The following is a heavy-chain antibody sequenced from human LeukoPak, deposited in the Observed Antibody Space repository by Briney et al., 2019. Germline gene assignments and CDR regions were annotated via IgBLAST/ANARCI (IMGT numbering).Heavy chain of an antibody. V-gene: IGHV1-18*01. CDR3: ARFLALISRWRIHHLDF. CDR1: GYTFQDYV. CDR2: SVTYNGNT. Sequence: ASVKVSCKACGYTFQDYVITWVRQAPGQGLEWMGWSVTYNGNTNYPQKFRGRVTMTTDASTNTAYMELTSLRPDDTAVYYCARFLALISRWRIHHLDFWGQGTLVTVSS. J-gene: IGHJ4*02. D-gene: IGHD4-23*01.